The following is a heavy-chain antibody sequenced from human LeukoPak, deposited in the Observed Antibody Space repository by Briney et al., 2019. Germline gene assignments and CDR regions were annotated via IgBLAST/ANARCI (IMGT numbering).Heavy chain of an antibody. V-gene: IGHV3-23*01. D-gene: IGHD4-17*01. J-gene: IGHJ4*02. Sequence: GGSLRLSCAASGFTFRSYAMSWVPQAPGKGLEWVSAVIASGAATYYADSVKGRFTISRDNSKNTVSLQINSLRAEDTAVYYCAKGDYGDYAFDNWGRGILVTVSS. CDR2: VIASGAAT. CDR3: AKGDYGDYAFDN. CDR1: GFTFRSYA.